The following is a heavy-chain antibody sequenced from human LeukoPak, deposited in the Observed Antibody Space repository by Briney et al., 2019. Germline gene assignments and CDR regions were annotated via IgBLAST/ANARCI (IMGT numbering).Heavy chain of an antibody. D-gene: IGHD2-2*01. Sequence: ASVKVSCKASGYTFTSYCISWVRQAPGQGLEWMGWISAYNGNTNYAQKLQGRVTMTTDTSTSTAYMELRSLRSDDTAVYYCARDRVCSSTSCSNWFDPWGQGTLVTVSS. CDR2: ISAYNGNT. J-gene: IGHJ5*02. CDR1: GYTFTSYC. V-gene: IGHV1-18*01. CDR3: ARDRVCSSTSCSNWFDP.